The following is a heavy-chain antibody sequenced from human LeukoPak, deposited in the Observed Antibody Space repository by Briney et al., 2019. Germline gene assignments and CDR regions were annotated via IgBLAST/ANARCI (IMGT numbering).Heavy chain of an antibody. V-gene: IGHV3-21*01. J-gene: IGHJ6*02. CDR3: ARALHYYGSGSYYFYYYGMDV. D-gene: IGHD3-10*01. CDR1: GFTFSSYS. CDR2: ISSSSSYI. Sequence: GGSLRLSCAASGFTFSSYSMSWVRQAPGKGLEWVSSISSSSSYIYYADSVKGRFTISRDNAKNSLYLQMNSLRAEDTAVYYCARALHYYGSGSYYFYYYGMDVWGQGTTVAVSS.